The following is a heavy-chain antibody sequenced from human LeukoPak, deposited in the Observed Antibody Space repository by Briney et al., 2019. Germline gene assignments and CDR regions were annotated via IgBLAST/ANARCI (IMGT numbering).Heavy chain of an antibody. D-gene: IGHD3-10*01. CDR3: ARDVGRYFDY. J-gene: IGHJ4*02. CDR1: GGSISSSSYY. V-gene: IGHV4-39*07. CDR2: IYYSGST. Sequence: SETLSLTCTVSGGSISSSSYYWGWIRQPPGKGLEWIGSIYYSGSTYYNPSLKSRVTISVDTSKNQFSLKLSSVTAADTAVYYCARDVGRYFDYWGQGTLVTVSS.